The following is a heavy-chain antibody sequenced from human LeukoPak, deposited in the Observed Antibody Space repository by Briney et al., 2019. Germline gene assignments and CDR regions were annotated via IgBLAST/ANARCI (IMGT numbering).Heavy chain of an antibody. Sequence: ASVKVSCKASGYTFTSYDINWVRQATGQGLEWMGWMNPNSGNTGYAQKFQGRVTMTRNTSISTAYMELSSLRSEETAVYYCARGGGVWRGNWFDPWGQGTLVTVSS. V-gene: IGHV1-8*01. CDR3: ARGGGVWRGNWFDP. CDR2: MNPNSGNT. J-gene: IGHJ5*02. CDR1: GYTFTSYD. D-gene: IGHD2-8*01.